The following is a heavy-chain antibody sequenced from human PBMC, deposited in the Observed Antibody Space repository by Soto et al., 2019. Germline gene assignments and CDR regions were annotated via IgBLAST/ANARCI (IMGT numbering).Heavy chain of an antibody. J-gene: IGHJ6*03. D-gene: IGHD2-21*01. V-gene: IGHV1-69*08. CDR3: AKSLVFVDPAYMDV. Sequence: QVQLVQSGAEVKKPGSSVKVSCEASGGSFTSYIFTWVRQAPGQGLEWMGRIIPIQGTANYALKFQDRVTITAEKSTNTAYMELRSLRPEDTALYYCAKSLVFVDPAYMDVWGKGTTVTVSS. CDR2: IIPIQGTA. CDR1: GGSFTSYI.